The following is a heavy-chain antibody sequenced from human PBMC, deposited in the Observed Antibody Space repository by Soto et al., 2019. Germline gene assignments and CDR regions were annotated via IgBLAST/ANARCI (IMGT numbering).Heavy chain of an antibody. CDR1: GGSFSGYY. V-gene: IGHV4-34*01. CDR3: ASYNGWYYRTYFDY. D-gene: IGHD6-19*01. CDR2: IAHSGST. J-gene: IGHJ4*02. Sequence: SETLSLTCAVYGGSFSGYYWSWIRQPPRKGLEWIGEIAHSGSTNYNPSLKSRVTISLDTSRNQFSLKLTSVTAADTAVYYCASYNGWYYRTYFDYWGQGTRVTVSS.